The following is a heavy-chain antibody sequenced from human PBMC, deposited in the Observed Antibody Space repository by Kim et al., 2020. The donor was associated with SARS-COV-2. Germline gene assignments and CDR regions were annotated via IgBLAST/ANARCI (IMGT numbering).Heavy chain of an antibody. Sequence: GGSLRLSCAASGFTFSSYGMHWVRQAPGKGLEWVAVISYDGSNKYYADSVKGRFTISRDNSKNTLYLQMNSLRAEDTAVYYCAREKGYYYGSGGGFDYWGQGTLVTVSS. V-gene: IGHV3-33*05. CDR2: ISYDGSNK. D-gene: IGHD3-10*01. CDR3: AREKGYYYGSGGGFDY. CDR1: GFTFSSYG. J-gene: IGHJ4*02.